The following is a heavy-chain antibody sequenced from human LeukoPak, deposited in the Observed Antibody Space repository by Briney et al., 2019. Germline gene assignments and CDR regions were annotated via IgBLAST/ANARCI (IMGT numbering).Heavy chain of an antibody. CDR2: IKPDGSER. CDR3: LAGRADL. Sequence: GGSLRLSCAASGFILDSYWMNWVRQTPGKGLEWVATIKPDGSERFYLDSVKGRFIISRDNVKNSLCLELSSVRAEDTVVYFCLAGRADLWGQGTLVTVSS. CDR1: GFILDSYW. J-gene: IGHJ5*02. D-gene: IGHD1-26*01. V-gene: IGHV3-7*01.